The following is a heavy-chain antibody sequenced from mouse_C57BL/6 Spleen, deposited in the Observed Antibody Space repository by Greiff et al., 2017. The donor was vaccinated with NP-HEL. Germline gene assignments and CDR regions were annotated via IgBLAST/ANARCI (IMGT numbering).Heavy chain of an antibody. D-gene: IGHD1-1*01. Sequence: QVQLQQPGAELVMPGASVKLSCKASGYTFTSYWMHWVKQRPGQGLEWIGEIDPSDSYTNYNQKFKGKSTLTVDKSSRTAYMQLSSLTSEDSAVYYCARRGSSYGYFDVWGTGTTVTVSS. V-gene: IGHV1-69*01. J-gene: IGHJ1*03. CDR2: IDPSDSYT. CDR3: ARRGSSYGYFDV. CDR1: GYTFTSYW.